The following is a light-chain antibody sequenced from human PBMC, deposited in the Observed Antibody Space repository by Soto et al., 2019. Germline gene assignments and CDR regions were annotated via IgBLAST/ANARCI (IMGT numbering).Light chain of an antibody. V-gene: IGKV1-8*01. Sequence: AIRMTQSPSSFSASTGDRVTITCRASQGIRNDLGWYQQKPGKAPKLLIYAASSLQSGVPSRFSGSGSGTDFTLTISSLQPEDFATYYCQQSYSTPRTFGQGTKVDI. CDR2: AAS. CDR1: QGIRND. J-gene: IGKJ1*01. CDR3: QQSYSTPRT.